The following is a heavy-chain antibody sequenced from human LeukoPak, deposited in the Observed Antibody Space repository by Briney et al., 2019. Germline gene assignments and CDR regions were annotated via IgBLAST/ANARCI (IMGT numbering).Heavy chain of an antibody. J-gene: IGHJ6*03. CDR2: ISSSSSYI. V-gene: IGHV3-21*01. CDR3: ARIGAVAARAHYYYMDV. CDR1: GFTFSSYS. D-gene: IGHD6-19*01. Sequence: GGSLRLSCAASGFTFSSYSMNWVRQAPGKGLEWVSSISSSSSYIYYADSVKGRFTISRDNAKNSLYLQMNSLRAEDTAVYYCARIGAVAARAHYYYMDVWGKGTTVTVSS.